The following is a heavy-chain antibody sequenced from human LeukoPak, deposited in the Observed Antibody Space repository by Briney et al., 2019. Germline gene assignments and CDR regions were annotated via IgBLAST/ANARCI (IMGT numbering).Heavy chain of an antibody. CDR3: TKPNYYDSSGFDDY. Sequence: GGSLRLSCAAYGFTFSSYSMNWVRQAPGKGLEWVSSISSSSSYIYYADSVKGRFTISRDNSKNTLYLQMNSLRAEDTAVYYCTKPNYYDSSGFDDYWGQGTLVTVSS. J-gene: IGHJ4*02. V-gene: IGHV3-21*04. D-gene: IGHD3-22*01. CDR2: ISSSSSYI. CDR1: GFTFSSYS.